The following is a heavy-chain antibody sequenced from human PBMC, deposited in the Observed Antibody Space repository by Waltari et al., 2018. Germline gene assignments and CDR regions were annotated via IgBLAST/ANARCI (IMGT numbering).Heavy chain of an antibody. D-gene: IGHD4-4*01. V-gene: IGHV4-59*01. CDR3: ARATTVTTGRGDYYYYYMDV. CDR2: IYYSGST. J-gene: IGHJ6*03. Sequence: QVQLQESGPGLVKPSETLSLTCTAPTGSTTSYYWSWIRQPPGKGLEWIGYIYYSGSTNYNPSLKSRVTISVDTSKNQFSLKLSSVTAADTAVYYCARATTVTTGRGDYYYYYMDVWGKGTTVTVSS. CDR1: TGSTTSYY.